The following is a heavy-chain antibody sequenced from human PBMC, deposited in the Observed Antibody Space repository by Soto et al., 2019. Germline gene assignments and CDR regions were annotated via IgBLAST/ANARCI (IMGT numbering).Heavy chain of an antibody. CDR1: GYTFTSYA. D-gene: IGHD2-8*01. CDR3: ASDHCTNGVCYYDY. Sequence: GASVKVSCKASGYTFTSYAMRWVRQAPGQRLEWMGWINAGNGNTKYSQKFQGRVTITRDTSASTAYMELSSLRSEDTAVYYCASDHCTNGVCYYDYWGQGTLVTVSS. CDR2: INAGNGNT. J-gene: IGHJ4*02. V-gene: IGHV1-3*01.